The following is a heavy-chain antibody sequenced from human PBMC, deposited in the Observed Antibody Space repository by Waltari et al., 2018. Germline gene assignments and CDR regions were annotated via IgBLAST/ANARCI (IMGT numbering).Heavy chain of an antibody. V-gene: IGHV3-48*01. CDR3: AREESVISSHVAYYGMDV. J-gene: IGHJ6*02. CDR2: ISSSSSTI. D-gene: IGHD6-13*01. Sequence: EVQLVESGGGLVQPGGSLRLSCAASGFTFSSYSMNWVRQAPGKGLEWVSYISSSSSTIYYADSVKGRVTISRDNAKNSLYLQMNSLRAEDTAVYYCAREESVISSHVAYYGMDVWGQGTTVTVSS. CDR1: GFTFSSYS.